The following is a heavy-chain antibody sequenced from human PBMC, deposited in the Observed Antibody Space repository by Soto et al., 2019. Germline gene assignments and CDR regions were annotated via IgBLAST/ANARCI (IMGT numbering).Heavy chain of an antibody. Sequence: GGSLRLSCAASGFIFSSCAMSWVRQAPGKGLEWVSAISASGERTFYAVSVKGRFTISRDNSKNTLYLQMNSLRAEDTAVYYCAKELVGEAVAASGSWGRGTLVTVSS. V-gene: IGHV3-23*01. CDR1: GFIFSSCA. J-gene: IGHJ4*02. CDR2: ISASGERT. CDR3: AKELVGEAVAASGS. D-gene: IGHD2-15*01.